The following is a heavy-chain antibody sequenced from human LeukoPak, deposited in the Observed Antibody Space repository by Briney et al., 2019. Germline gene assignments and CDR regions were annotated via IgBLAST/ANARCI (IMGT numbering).Heavy chain of an antibody. CDR2: IYSGGST. J-gene: IGHJ4*02. CDR1: GFTVSSKF. D-gene: IGHD4/OR15-4a*01. V-gene: IGHV3-53*01. CDR3: ARRAGAYSHPYDY. Sequence: GGSLRLSCAASGFTVSSKFMSWVRQAPGKGLEWVSVIYSGGSTHYADSVKGRFTISRDNSKNTLYLQMNSLRAEDTAVYYCARRAGAYSHPYDYWGQGTLVTVSS.